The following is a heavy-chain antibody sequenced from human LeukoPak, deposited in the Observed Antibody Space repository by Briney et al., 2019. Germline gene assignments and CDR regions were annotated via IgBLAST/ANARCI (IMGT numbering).Heavy chain of an antibody. CDR3: ATVRGMITPTDQLEY. J-gene: IGHJ4*02. D-gene: IGHD3-10*01. V-gene: IGHV3-7*01. Sequence: GGSLRLSCTASGFTFSRYWMNWVRQAPGKGLEWVANIKQDGSGKYYVDSVEGRFTISRDNARNSLFLQMNSLRADDTAVYYCATVRGMITPTDQLEYWGQGTLVAVSP. CDR1: GFTFSRYW. CDR2: IKQDGSGK.